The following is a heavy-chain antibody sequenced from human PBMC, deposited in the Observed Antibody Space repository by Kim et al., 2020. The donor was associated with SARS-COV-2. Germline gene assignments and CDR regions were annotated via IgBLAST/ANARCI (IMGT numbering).Heavy chain of an antibody. CDR2: IWFDGSNA. Sequence: GGSLRLSCTTSGFTFKNYGMHWVRQAPGKGLEWVAVIWFDGSNAFYEDSLKGRFTISRDNFKNILYLHTNSLRAEDTAVYYCAKAGSVGTYYYYGLDVWGQGTTVTVSS. D-gene: IGHD7-27*01. J-gene: IGHJ6*02. CDR3: AKAGSVGTYYYYGLDV. CDR1: GFTFKNYG. V-gene: IGHV3-33*06.